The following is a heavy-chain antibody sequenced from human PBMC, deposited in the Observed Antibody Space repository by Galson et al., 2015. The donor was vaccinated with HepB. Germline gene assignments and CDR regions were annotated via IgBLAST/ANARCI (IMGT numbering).Heavy chain of an antibody. D-gene: IGHD4-17*01. CDR2: IFCDGSGT. CDR1: TFTCNHYA. V-gene: IGHV3-9*01. CDR3: ARLTTVTNEPDY. J-gene: IGHJ4*02. Sequence: SLRLSCAVSTFTCNHYAMHWVRQAPGKGLEWVSGIFCDGSGTGYGDSVKGRFTISRDNAKNSLYLQMNSLKDEDTAVYYCARLTTVTNEPDYWGQGTLVTVSS.